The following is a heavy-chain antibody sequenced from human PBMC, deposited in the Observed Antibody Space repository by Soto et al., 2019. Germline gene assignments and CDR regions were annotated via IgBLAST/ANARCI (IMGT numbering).Heavy chain of an antibody. CDR3: AKDPSYYYDSSGRALHY. V-gene: IGHV3-30*18. J-gene: IGHJ4*02. Sequence: QVQLVESGGGVVQPGRSLRLSCAASGFTFSSYGMHWVRQAPGKGLEWVAVISYDGSNKYYAVFVRGRFTISRDNSKNTLDLQMSSLRTEDTAVYYCAKDPSYYYDSSGRALHYWGQGTLVTVSS. CDR1: GFTFSSYG. CDR2: ISYDGSNK. D-gene: IGHD3-22*01.